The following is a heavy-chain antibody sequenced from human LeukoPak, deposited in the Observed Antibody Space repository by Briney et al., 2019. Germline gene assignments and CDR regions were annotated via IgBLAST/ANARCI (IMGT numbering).Heavy chain of an antibody. V-gene: IGHV3-48*03. D-gene: IGHD6-13*01. CDR1: GFTFSSYE. CDR2: ISSSGSTI. J-gene: IGHJ4*02. Sequence: GGSLRLSCAASGFTFSSYEMNWVRQAPGKGLEWVSYISSSGSTIYYADSVKGRFTIPRDSAKNSLYLQMNSLRAEDTAVYYCARVSSSWYGDYWGQGTLVTVSS. CDR3: ARVSSSWYGDY.